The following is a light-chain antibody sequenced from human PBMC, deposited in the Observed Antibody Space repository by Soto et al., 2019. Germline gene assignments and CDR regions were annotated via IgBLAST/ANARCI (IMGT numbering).Light chain of an antibody. CDR3: SSYTTRSTYVV. CDR2: GVT. Sequence: QSVLTQLASVSGSPGQSITISCTGTDSDVGGYNYDSWYQQHPGKAPKLIIYGVTNRPSGVSNRFSGSKSGNTASLTISGLQAEDEADYYCSSYTTRSTYVVLGGGTKLTVL. CDR1: DSDVGGYNY. J-gene: IGLJ2*01. V-gene: IGLV2-14*01.